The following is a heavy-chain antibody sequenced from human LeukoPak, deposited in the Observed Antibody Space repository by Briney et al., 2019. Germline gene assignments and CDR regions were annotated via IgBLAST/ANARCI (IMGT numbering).Heavy chain of an antibody. CDR1: GLTFDNYA. CDR3: TKDIYGVVSSSCGMDV. V-gene: IGHV3-43*02. D-gene: IGHD3-3*01. CDR2: ISTSGDST. Sequence: GGSLRLSCTSSGLTFDNYAMHWVRQAPGKGLEWVSLISTSGDSTTYADSVKGRFTISRDNSKNSLYLQMNSLRTEDTALYYCTKDIYGVVSSSCGMDVWGKGTTVTVS. J-gene: IGHJ6*04.